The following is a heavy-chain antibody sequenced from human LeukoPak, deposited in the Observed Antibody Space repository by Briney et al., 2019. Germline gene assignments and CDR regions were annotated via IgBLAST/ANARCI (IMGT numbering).Heavy chain of an antibody. CDR2: IYHSGST. CDR3: ANLGEYQLPEPTYYYYYGMDV. Sequence: MTSQTLSLTCAVSGGSISSGYYWGWIRQPPGKGLEWIGSIYHSGSTYYNPSLKSRVTISVDTSKNQFSLKLSSVTAADTAVYYCANLGEYQLPEPTYYYYYGMDVWGKGTTVTVSS. J-gene: IGHJ6*04. CDR1: GGSISSGYY. D-gene: IGHD2-2*01. V-gene: IGHV4-38-2*01.